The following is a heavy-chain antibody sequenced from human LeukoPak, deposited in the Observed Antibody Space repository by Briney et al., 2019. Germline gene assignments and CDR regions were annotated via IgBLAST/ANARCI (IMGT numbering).Heavy chain of an antibody. J-gene: IGHJ6*03. CDR2: INHSGST. Sequence: SETLSLTCAVYGGSFSGYYWSWIRQPPGKGLGWIGEINHSGSTNYNPSLKSRVTISVDTSKNQFSLKLSSVTAADTAVYYCARGRYYDFWSGYSYYYYYMDVWGKGTTVTVSS. D-gene: IGHD3-3*01. CDR1: GGSFSGYY. CDR3: ARGRYYDFWSGYSYYYYYMDV. V-gene: IGHV4-34*01.